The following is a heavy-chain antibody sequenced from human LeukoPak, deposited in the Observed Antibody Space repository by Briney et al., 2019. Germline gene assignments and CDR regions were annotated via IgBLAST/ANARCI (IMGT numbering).Heavy chain of an antibody. CDR3: ARETHIVVVTAAPHAFDI. J-gene: IGHJ3*02. CDR2: IYYSGST. D-gene: IGHD2-21*02. CDR1: GGSISSGGYY. V-gene: IGHV4-31*03. Sequence: SSETLSLICTVSGGSISSGGYYWSWIRQHPGKGLEWIGYIYYSGSTYYNPSLKSRVTISVDTSKNQFSLKLSSVTAADTAVYYCARETHIVVVTAAPHAFDIWGQGTMVTVSS.